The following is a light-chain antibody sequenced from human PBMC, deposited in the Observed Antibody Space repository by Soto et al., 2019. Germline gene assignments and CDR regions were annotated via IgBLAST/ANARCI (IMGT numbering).Light chain of an antibody. Sequence: EIVLTQSPGTLSLSPGERATLSCRASQSVSGRYLAWYQQKPGQAPRLLIYGASTRATGIPARFSGSGSGTEFTLTISSLQSEDFEVYYCQQYNNWPITFGQGTRLEIK. CDR2: GAS. V-gene: IGKV3-15*01. CDR1: QSVSGRY. J-gene: IGKJ5*01. CDR3: QQYNNWPIT.